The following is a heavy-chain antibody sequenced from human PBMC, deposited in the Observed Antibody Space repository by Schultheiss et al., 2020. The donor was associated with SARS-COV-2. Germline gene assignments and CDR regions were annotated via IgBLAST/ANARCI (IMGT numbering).Heavy chain of an antibody. Sequence: GGSLRLSCAASGFTFSSCAMHWVRQAPGKGLEWVAVISYDGSNKYYADSVKGRFTISRDNSKNTLYLQMNSLRAEDTAVYYCARVRGGDHLYDAFDIWGQGTMVTVSS. CDR3: ARVRGGDHLYDAFDI. J-gene: IGHJ3*02. CDR2: ISYDGSNK. D-gene: IGHD2-21*02. CDR1: GFTFSSCA. V-gene: IGHV3-30*04.